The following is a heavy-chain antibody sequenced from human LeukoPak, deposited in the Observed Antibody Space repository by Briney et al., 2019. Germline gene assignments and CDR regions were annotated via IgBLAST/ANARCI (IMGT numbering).Heavy chain of an antibody. D-gene: IGHD3-10*01. CDR1: GFTFSSYS. CDR2: ISSSSSYI. J-gene: IGHJ3*02. V-gene: IGHV3-21*01. CDR3: ARDSGSAAYDI. Sequence: GGSLRLSCAASGFTFSSYSMNWVRQAPGKGLEWVSSISSSSSYIYYADSVKGRFTISRDNAKNSLYLQMNSLRAEDTAVYYCARDSGSAAYDIWGQGTMVTVSS.